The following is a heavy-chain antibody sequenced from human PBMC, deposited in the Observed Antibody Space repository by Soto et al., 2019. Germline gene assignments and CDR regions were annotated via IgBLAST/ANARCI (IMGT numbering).Heavy chain of an antibody. J-gene: IGHJ4*02. Sequence: PGGSLRLCCAASGFTFSNYAMSWVRQTPGKGLEWVSAISGSGDSTYYAESVKGRFTISRDNSKNTLYLQMNSLGAEDTAVYYCASRNYYDTSGYYYWYYFDFWGKGTLVTVS. CDR1: GFTFSNYA. CDR2: ISGSGDST. CDR3: ASRNYYDTSGYYYWYYFDF. D-gene: IGHD3-22*01. V-gene: IGHV3-23*01.